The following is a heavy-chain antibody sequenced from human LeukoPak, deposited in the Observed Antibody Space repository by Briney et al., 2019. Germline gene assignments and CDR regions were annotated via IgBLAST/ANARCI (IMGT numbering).Heavy chain of an antibody. Sequence: PGGSLRLSCAASGFTFSSYSMNWVRQAPGKGLEWVSYISSSSSTIYYADSVKGRFTISRDNAKNSLYLQMNSLRAEDTAVYYCARDQAPYYDFWSGYYFNYMDVWGKGTTVTVSS. V-gene: IGHV3-48*01. D-gene: IGHD3-3*01. CDR1: GFTFSSYS. CDR2: ISSSSSTI. CDR3: ARDQAPYYDFWSGYYFNYMDV. J-gene: IGHJ6*03.